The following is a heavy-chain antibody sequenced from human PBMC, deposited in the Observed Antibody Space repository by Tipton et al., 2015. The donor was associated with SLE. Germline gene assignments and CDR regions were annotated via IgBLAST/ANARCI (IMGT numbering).Heavy chain of an antibody. Sequence: LSCTVSGGSISGPYHWSWIRQAAGKGLERIGRFDPNGSTRYNPSFQSRVTMSMDTSKKQFSLVLSSVTAADTAVYYCAAHAAGRGGSGYWGQGTLVTVSS. CDR3: AAHAAGRGGSGY. CDR2: FDPNGST. V-gene: IGHV4-4*07. D-gene: IGHD2-15*01. J-gene: IGHJ4*02. CDR1: GGSISGPYH.